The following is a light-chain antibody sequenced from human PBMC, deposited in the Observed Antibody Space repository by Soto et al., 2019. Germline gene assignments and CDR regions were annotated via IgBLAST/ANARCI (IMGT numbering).Light chain of an antibody. CDR3: QQLKSNLIT. J-gene: IGKJ5*01. CDR2: DAS. V-gene: IGKV1-33*01. Sequence: DIQMTQSPSSLSASVGDRVTITCQASQNINNYLNWYQQKPGRAPKLLIYDASNLEAGVPSRFRGSGSGTDFTFTISRLQPEDIATYYCQQLKSNLITFGQGTRLEIK. CDR1: QNINNY.